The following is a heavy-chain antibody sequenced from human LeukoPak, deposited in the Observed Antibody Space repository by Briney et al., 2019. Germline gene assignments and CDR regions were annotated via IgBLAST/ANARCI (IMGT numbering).Heavy chain of an antibody. CDR3: ARSHSTVGATFFDY. D-gene: IGHD1-26*01. J-gene: IGHJ4*02. CDR2: ISSNGEST. CDR1: GFTFSSYA. Sequence: GGSLRLSCAASGFTFSSYAMHWVRQAPGKGLEYVSSISSNGESTYHANSVKGRFSISRDNSKNTLYLQMGSLRVEDMGVYYRARSHSTVGATFFDYWGQGTLVTVSS. V-gene: IGHV3-64*01.